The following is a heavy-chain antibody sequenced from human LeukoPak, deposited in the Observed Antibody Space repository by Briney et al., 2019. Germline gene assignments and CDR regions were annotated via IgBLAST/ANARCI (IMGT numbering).Heavy chain of an antibody. Sequence: GRSLRLSCAASGFTFSSYSMNWVRQAPGKGLEWVSSISSSSSYIYYADSVKGRFTISRDNAKNSLYLQMNSLRAEDTAVYYCAREIAARGFDYWGLGTLVTVSS. V-gene: IGHV3-21*01. CDR3: AREIAARGFDY. J-gene: IGHJ4*02. CDR1: GFTFSSYS. D-gene: IGHD6-6*01. CDR2: ISSSSSYI.